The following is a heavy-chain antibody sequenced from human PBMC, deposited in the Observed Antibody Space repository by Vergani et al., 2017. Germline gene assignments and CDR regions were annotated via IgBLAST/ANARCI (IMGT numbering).Heavy chain of an antibody. V-gene: IGHV3-30*18. Sequence: VQLLESGGGLVQPGGSLRLSCAASGFTFSSYEMNWVRQAPGKGLEWVAVISYDGSNKYYADSVKGRFTISRDNSKNTLYLQMNSLRAEDTAVYYCAKQITMVRGVIMHWGQGTLVTVSS. CDR3: AKQITMVRGVIMH. CDR2: ISYDGSNK. D-gene: IGHD3-10*01. CDR1: GFTFSSYE. J-gene: IGHJ4*02.